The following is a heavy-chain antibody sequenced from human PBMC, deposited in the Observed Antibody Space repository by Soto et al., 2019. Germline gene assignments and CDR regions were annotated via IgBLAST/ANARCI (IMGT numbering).Heavy chain of an antibody. V-gene: IGHV1-2*04. CDR2: INPNSGGT. J-gene: IGHJ6*02. D-gene: IGHD3-9*01. Sequence: GASVKVSCKASGYTFTGYYMHWVRQAPGQGLEWMGWINPNSGGTNYAQKFQGWVTMTRDTSISTAYMELSRLRSDDTAVYYCARGLRYFDWLFRSGGMDVWGQGTTVTVSS. CDR1: GYTFTGYY. CDR3: ARGLRYFDWLFRSGGMDV.